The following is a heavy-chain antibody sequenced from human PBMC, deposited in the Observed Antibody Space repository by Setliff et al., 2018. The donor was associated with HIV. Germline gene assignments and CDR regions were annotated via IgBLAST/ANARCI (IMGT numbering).Heavy chain of an antibody. CDR1: GGSVSTTNYY. Sequence: PSETLSLTCTVSGGSVSTTNYYWSWIRQPPGKGLEWIGYIHYSGSAAYYSPSLQSRSTISIDTSKNQFSLKLSSVTAADTAVYYCARLSLTRNWFDPWGQGTLVTVSS. CDR3: ARLSLTRNWFDP. V-gene: IGHV4-61*01. CDR2: IHYSGSAA. J-gene: IGHJ5*02. D-gene: IGHD7-27*01.